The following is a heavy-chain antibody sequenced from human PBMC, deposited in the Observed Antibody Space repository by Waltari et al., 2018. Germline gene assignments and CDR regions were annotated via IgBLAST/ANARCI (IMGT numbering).Heavy chain of an antibody. CDR3: AKGNSGTAQHYMND. J-gene: IGHJ3*01. D-gene: IGHD1-26*01. CDR2: MSGSGAST. V-gene: IGHV3-23*01. Sequence: EVQLLESGGGLVQPGGSLRLSCAASGCTFSNYAMSWVRQAPGKGLEWGSAMSGSGASTYYAESVKGRYTISRDNSENTLYLQMNSLRAEDTAVYYCAKGNSGTAQHYMNDWGQGTVVTVSS. CDR1: GCTFSNYA.